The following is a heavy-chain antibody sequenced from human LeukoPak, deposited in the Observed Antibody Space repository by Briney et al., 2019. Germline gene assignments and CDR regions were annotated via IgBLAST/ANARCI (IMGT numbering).Heavy chain of an antibody. D-gene: IGHD3-3*01. CDR2: ISSSSSTI. CDR1: GFTFSSYA. V-gene: IGHV3-48*01. J-gene: IGHJ3*02. Sequence: GGSLRLSCAASGFTFSSYAMSWVRQAPGKGLEWVSYISSSSSTIYYADSVKGRFTISRDNAKNSLYLQMNSLRAEDTAVYYCARDSYYDFLDAFDIWGQGTMVTVSS. CDR3: ARDSYYDFLDAFDI.